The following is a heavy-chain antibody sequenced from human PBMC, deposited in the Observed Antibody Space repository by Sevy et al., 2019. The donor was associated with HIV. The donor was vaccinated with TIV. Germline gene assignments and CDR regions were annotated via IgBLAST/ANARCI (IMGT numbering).Heavy chain of an antibody. J-gene: IGHJ3*02. Sequence: GGSLRLSCAASGFTFSSYAMSWVRQAPGKGLEWVSAISGSGGSTYYADSVKGRFTISRDNSKNTPYLQMNSLRAEDTAVYYCAKGRGVLLWFGELLRAFDIWGQGTMVTVSS. D-gene: IGHD3-10*01. CDR2: ISGSGGST. V-gene: IGHV3-23*01. CDR3: AKGRGVLLWFGELLRAFDI. CDR1: GFTFSSYA.